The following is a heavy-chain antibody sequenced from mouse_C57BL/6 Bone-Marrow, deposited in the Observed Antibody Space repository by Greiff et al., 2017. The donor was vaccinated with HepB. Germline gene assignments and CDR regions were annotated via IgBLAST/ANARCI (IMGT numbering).Heavy chain of an antibody. V-gene: IGHV5-6*01. J-gene: IGHJ2*01. CDR2: ISSGGSYT. D-gene: IGHD1-1*01. CDR1: GFTFSSYG. Sequence: EVQLVESGGDLVKPGGSLKLSCAASGFTFSSYGMSWVRQTPDKRLEWVATISSGGSYTYYPDSVKGRFTISRDNAKNTLYLQMSSLKSEDTAMYYCARHGGYYGSSYFDDWGQGTTLTVSS. CDR3: ARHGGYYGSSYFDD.